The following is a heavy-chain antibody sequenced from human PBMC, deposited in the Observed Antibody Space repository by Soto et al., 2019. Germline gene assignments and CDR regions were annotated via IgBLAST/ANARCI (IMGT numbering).Heavy chain of an antibody. D-gene: IGHD3-16*02. CDR3: AGHNRGVPVYYYGMDV. J-gene: IGHJ6*02. Sequence: QVQLVQSGAEVKKPGSSVKVSCKASGGTFSSYAISWVRQAPGQGLEWMGGIIPIFGTADYAQKFQGRVTITADESTSTAHLELSSLIYEDKAVYYCAGHNRGVPVYYYGMDVWGQGTTVTVSS. V-gene: IGHV1-69*12. CDR2: IIPIFGTA. CDR1: GGTFSSYA.